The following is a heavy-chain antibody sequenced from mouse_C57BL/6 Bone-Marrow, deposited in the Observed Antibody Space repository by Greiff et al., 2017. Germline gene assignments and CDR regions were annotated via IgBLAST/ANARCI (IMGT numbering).Heavy chain of an antibody. CDR2: IDPSDSST. J-gene: IGHJ4*01. CDR1: GYTFTSYW. CDR3: ARKGELRAMDY. V-gene: IGHV1-59*01. Sequence: QVQLQQPGAELVRPGTSVKLSCKASGYTFTSYWMHWVKQRPGQGLEWIGVIDPSDSSTNYNQKFKGKATLTVDTSSSTAYMQLSSLTSEDSAVYYCARKGELRAMDYWGQGTSVTVSS.